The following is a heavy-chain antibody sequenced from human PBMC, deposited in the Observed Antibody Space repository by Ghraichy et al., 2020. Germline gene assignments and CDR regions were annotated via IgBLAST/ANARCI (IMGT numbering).Heavy chain of an antibody. D-gene: IGHD1-26*01. Sequence: ASVKVSCKASGYTFTSYDINWVRQATGQGLEWMGWMNPNSGNTGYAQKFQGRVTMTRNTSISTAYMELSSLRSEDTAVYYCARGVEWELLPMDGMDVWGQGTTVTVSS. V-gene: IGHV1-8*01. CDR2: MNPNSGNT. CDR3: ARGVEWELLPMDGMDV. CDR1: GYTFTSYD. J-gene: IGHJ6*02.